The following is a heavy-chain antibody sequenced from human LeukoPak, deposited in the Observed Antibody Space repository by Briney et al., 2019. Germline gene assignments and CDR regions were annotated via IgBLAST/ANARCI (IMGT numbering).Heavy chain of an antibody. J-gene: IGHJ6*02. Sequence: PGGSLRLSCAASGFTFSSYAMSWVRQAPGKGLEWVLAISGSGGSTYYADSVKGRFTISRDNSKNTLYLQMNSLRAEDTAVYYCARVFFGYYGVDVWGQGTTVTVSS. CDR2: ISGSGGST. CDR1: GFTFSSYA. CDR3: ARVFFGYYGVDV. D-gene: IGHD3-3*01. V-gene: IGHV3-23*01.